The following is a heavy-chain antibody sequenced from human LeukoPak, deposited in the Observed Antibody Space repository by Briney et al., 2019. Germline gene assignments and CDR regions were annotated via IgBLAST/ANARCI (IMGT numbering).Heavy chain of an antibody. D-gene: IGHD3-10*01. CDR3: ARRPRGVIIKTWFDS. J-gene: IGHJ5*01. Sequence: SETLSLTCAVYDGSFSGYYCSWIRQPPGKWLGWIGEINHSGSANYNPSLKSRVTILLDTSKNQFSLNLSSVTAADTAVYYCARRPRGVIIKTWFDSWGQGTLVTVSS. CDR2: INHSGSA. V-gene: IGHV4-34*01. CDR1: DGSFSGYY.